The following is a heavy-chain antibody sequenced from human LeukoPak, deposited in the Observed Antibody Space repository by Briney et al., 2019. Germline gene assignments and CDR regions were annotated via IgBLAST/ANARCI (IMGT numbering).Heavy chain of an antibody. V-gene: IGHV1-69*01. J-gene: IGHJ4*02. CDR3: ARGPPDTGDFDY. Sequence: GSSVKVSCTASGGTFSSYAISWVRQAPGQGLEWMGGIIPIFGTANYAQKFQGRVTITADESTSTAYMELSSLGSEDTAVYYCARGPPDTGDFDYWGQGTPVTVSS. D-gene: IGHD7-27*01. CDR1: GGTFSSYA. CDR2: IIPIFGTA.